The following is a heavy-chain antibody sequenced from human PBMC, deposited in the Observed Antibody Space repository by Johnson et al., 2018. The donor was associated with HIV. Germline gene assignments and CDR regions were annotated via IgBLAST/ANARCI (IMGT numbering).Heavy chain of an antibody. V-gene: IGHV3-23*04. CDR2: ITNSGAST. CDR3: AKGRRELLLPPDAFDF. CDR1: GFTFSSYA. D-gene: IGHD2-15*01. J-gene: IGHJ3*01. Sequence: VQLVESGGGVVHPGRSLRLSCAASGFTFSSYAMTWVRQAPGKRLEWVSGITNSGASTYYSDSVKGRFTISRDNSKNTLYLQMNSLRPQDTALYYCAKGRRELLLPPDAFDFWGQGTLVTVSS.